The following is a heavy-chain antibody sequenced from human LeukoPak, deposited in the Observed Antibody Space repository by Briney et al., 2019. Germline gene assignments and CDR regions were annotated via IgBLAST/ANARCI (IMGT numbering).Heavy chain of an antibody. V-gene: IGHV4-34*01. Sequence: SETLSLTCAVYGGSFSGYYWSWIRQPPGKGLEWIREINHSGSTNYNPSLKSRVTISVDTSKNQFSLKLSSVTAADTAVYYCARGLVPTTLWGQGTMVTVSS. CDR2: INHSGST. CDR1: GGSFSGYY. D-gene: IGHD1-26*01. CDR3: ARGLVPTTL. J-gene: IGHJ3*01.